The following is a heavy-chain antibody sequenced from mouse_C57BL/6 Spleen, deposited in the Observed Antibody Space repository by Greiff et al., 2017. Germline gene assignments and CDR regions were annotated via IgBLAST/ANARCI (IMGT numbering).Heavy chain of an antibody. J-gene: IGHJ3*01. CDR3: ARWGDDYAWFAY. D-gene: IGHD2-4*01. CDR2: TFSGSSTS. Sequence: GFTFSGSSTSYYADTVKGRFTISTDNAKNTLFLQMTSLRSEDTAMYYCARWGDDYAWFAYWGQGTLVTVSA. V-gene: IGHV5-17*01.